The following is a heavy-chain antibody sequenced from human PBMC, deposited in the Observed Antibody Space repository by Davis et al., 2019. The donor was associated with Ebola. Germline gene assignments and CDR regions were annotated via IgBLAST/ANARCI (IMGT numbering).Heavy chain of an antibody. Sequence: AASVQVSCKASRYTFHSNYMHWVRQAPGQGLEWMGIINPSAGSTSYVQKFQGRVTMTRDTSTNTVYMEVSSPGSDYPAVYYCARGRGAGTVYIDSWSQGTLVTVST. CDR1: RYTFHSNY. D-gene: IGHD6-19*01. J-gene: IGHJ4*02. V-gene: IGHV1-46*02. CDR2: INPSAGST. CDR3: ARGRGAGTVYIDS.